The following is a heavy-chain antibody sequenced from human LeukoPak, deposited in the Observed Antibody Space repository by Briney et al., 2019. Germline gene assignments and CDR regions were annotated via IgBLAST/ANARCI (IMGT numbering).Heavy chain of an antibody. J-gene: IGHJ5*02. CDR3: AREMGYYYDNSGYFSNWFDP. Sequence: PGGSLRLSCAASGFTFSSYAMSWIRQPPGKGLEWIGSISYSGSTYYNPSLKSRVTISVDTSNNQFSLKLSSVTAADTAVYYCAREMGYYYDNSGYFSNWFDPWGQGTLVTVSS. V-gene: IGHV4-38-2*02. CDR1: GFTFSSYA. D-gene: IGHD3-22*01. CDR2: ISYSGST.